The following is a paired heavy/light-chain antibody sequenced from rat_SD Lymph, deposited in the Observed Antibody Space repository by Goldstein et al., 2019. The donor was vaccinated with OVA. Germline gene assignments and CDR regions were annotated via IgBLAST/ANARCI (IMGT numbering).Light chain of an antibody. V-gene: IGKV3S10*01. CDR1: ESVSAG. CDR2: GTS. CDR3: QQSWNDPPT. Sequence: DTVLTQSPALAVSPGERVSISCRASESVSAGVHWYQQKPGQQPKLLIFGTSHLEAGVPARFSGSGSGSDFTLTIDPVEADDTATYFCQQSWNDPPTFGGGTNLEL. J-gene: IGKJ1*01.
Heavy chain of an antibody. CDR3: ATGVYYGSGFAY. J-gene: IGHJ3*01. CDR1: GFTFTDFY. V-gene: IGHV7-7*01. Sequence: EVKLLESGGGLVQPGGSMRLSCAASGFTFTDFYMNWIRQPAGKAPEWLGFIRNKANGHTTEYSPAVKGRFTISRDNTQNMLYLQMNTLRAEDTATYYCATGVYYGSGFAYWGQGTLVTVSS. CDR2: IRNKANGHTT. D-gene: IGHD1-6*01.